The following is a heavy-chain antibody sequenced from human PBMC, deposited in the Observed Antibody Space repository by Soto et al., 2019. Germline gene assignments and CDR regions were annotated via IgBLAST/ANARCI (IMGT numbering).Heavy chain of an antibody. CDR3: ARGPNWGYRFDS. D-gene: IGHD7-27*01. J-gene: IGHJ4*02. CDR2: LRPLFGTT. CDR1: GGTFSGHA. V-gene: IGHV1-69*19. Sequence: QVQLVQSGAEVKKPGSSVKVSCEASGGTFSGHAISWVRQAPGQGPEWMDGLRPLFGTTQHAQNFQDTLKTTADESTSTAYMELTSLRFEDTASYYCARGPNWGYRFDSWGQGTLVTVSS.